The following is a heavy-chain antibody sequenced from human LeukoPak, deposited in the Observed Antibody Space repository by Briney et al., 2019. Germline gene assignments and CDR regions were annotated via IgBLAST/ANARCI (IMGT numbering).Heavy chain of an antibody. Sequence: ASVKVSCKASGGTFSSYAISWVRQAPGQGLEWMGRIIPIFGTANYAQKFQGRVTITTDESTSTAYMELSSLRSEDTAVYYCARDLVIAPKQNYYYYYMDVWSKGTTVTVSS. V-gene: IGHV1-69*05. D-gene: IGHD6-13*01. CDR1: GGTFSSYA. J-gene: IGHJ6*03. CDR3: ARDLVIAPKQNYYYYYMDV. CDR2: IIPIFGTA.